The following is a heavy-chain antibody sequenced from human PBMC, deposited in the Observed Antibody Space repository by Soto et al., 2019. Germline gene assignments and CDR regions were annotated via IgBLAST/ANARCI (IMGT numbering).Heavy chain of an antibody. CDR2: ISAYDGQT. D-gene: IGHD3-22*01. J-gene: IGHJ4*02. Sequence: ASLKVSCKASGDGFSNYGFSWVRQAPGQGLEWMGWISAYDGQTNYTKKFQGRVTMTTDTSSSTAYMELRSLRSDDTAVYYCARVWNYDSSGYYAFDSWGRGTLVRVYS. CDR3: ARVWNYDSSGYYAFDS. CDR1: GDGFSNYG. V-gene: IGHV1-18*01.